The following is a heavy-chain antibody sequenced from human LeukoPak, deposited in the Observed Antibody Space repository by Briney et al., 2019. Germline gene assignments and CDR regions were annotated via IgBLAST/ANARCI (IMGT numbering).Heavy chain of an antibody. Sequence: GGSLRLSCAASGFTFSSYGMHWVRQAPGKGLEWVAVISYDGSNKYYADSVKGRFTISRDNSKNTLYLQINSLRAEDTAVYYCAKGDSSGYSPDYWGQGTLVTVSS. CDR1: GFTFSSYG. V-gene: IGHV3-30*18. J-gene: IGHJ4*02. CDR2: ISYDGSNK. CDR3: AKGDSSGYSPDY. D-gene: IGHD3-22*01.